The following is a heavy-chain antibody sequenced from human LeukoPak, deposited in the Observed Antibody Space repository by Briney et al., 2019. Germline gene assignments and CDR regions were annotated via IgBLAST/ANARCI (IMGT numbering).Heavy chain of an antibody. Sequence: GGSLRLSCAASGFTFSSYSMNWVRQAPGKGLEWVSVIYSGGSTYYADSVKGRFAISRDNSKNTLYLQMNSLRAEDTAVYYCARVAGYGGNVDYWGQGTLVTVSS. D-gene: IGHD4-23*01. CDR3: ARVAGYGGNVDY. CDR2: IYSGGST. V-gene: IGHV3-66*02. CDR1: GFTFSSYS. J-gene: IGHJ4*02.